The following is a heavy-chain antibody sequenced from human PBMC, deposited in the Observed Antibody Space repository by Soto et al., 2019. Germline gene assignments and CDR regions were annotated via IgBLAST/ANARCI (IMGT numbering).Heavy chain of an antibody. CDR2: ISGYSGNT. J-gene: IGHJ4*02. CDR3: ARGTSIDY. D-gene: IGHD1-7*01. CDR1: GYTFATYG. Sequence: GASVKVSCKASGYTFATYGVSWVRQAPGQGLEWMGWISGYSGNTNYAQKFQGRVTMTTDTSTSTAYMELRSLRSDDTAVYYCARGTSIDYWGQGTLVTVSS. V-gene: IGHV1-18*01.